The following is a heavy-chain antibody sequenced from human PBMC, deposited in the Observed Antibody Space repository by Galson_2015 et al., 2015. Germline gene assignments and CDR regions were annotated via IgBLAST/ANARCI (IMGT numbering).Heavy chain of an antibody. CDR2: ISHSGAS. D-gene: IGHD2-8*02. CDR3: TGGVIMTVMNYWFFDI. V-gene: IGHV4-34*03. Sequence: ETLSLTCAVYGGSFSGYSWSWMRQAPGTGLEWIGEISHSGASTYNPPLKSRAAISVDTSRNQFSLNLKSVTAADTAIYYCTGGVIMTVMNYWFFDIWGRGTPVTVSS. J-gene: IGHJ2*01. CDR1: GGSFSGYS.